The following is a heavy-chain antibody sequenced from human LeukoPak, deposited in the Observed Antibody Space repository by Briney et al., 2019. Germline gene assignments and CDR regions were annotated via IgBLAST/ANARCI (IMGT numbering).Heavy chain of an antibody. V-gene: IGHV1-18*04. CDR2: ISAYNGNT. Sequence: ASVKVSCKASGYTFTGYYMHWVRQAPGQGLEWMGWISAYNGNTNYAQKLQGRVTMTTDTSTSTAYMELRSLRSDDTAVYYCASGGDYGDYFDYWGQGTLVTVSS. D-gene: IGHD4-17*01. CDR3: ASGGDYGDYFDY. J-gene: IGHJ4*02. CDR1: GYTFTGYY.